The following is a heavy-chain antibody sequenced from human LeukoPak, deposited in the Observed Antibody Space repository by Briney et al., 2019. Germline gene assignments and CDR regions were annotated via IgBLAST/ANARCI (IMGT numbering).Heavy chain of an antibody. V-gene: IGHV3-15*01. CDR3: TTGFEYYYDTSGDYCFDY. Sequence: GGSLRLSCAASGFTFSNAWMSWVRQAPGKGLEWVGRIKSKGDGGTTEYAAPVKGRFTISRDDSKNTLYLQMNSLKTEDTAVYYCTTGFEYYYDTSGDYCFDYWGQGTLVTVSS. CDR2: IKSKGDGGTT. J-gene: IGHJ4*02. D-gene: IGHD3-22*01. CDR1: GFTFSNAW.